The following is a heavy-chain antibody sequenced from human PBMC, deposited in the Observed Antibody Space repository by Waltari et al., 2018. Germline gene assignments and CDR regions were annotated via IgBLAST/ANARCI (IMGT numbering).Heavy chain of an antibody. V-gene: IGHV4-59*01. Sequence: QVQLQESGPSLLKPSENPSLICTVSCGPHSGFYWSWVREPPGKGLDWIGYIYYTGSTNFNPALKGRVTMSVDTSKNQFSLKLSSVTAADTAFYYCARGGGGDWEWFDPWGQGTLVTVSS. J-gene: IGHJ5*02. D-gene: IGHD2-21*02. CDR3: ARGGGGDWEWFDP. CDR1: CGPHSGFY. CDR2: IYYTGST.